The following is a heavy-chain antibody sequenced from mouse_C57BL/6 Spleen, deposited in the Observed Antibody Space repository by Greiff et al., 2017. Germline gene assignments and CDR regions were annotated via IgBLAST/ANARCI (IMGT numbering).Heavy chain of an antibody. CDR3: ARAGEGYYFDD. V-gene: IGHV1-82*01. CDR2: IYPGDGDT. Sequence: QVQLQQSGPELVKPGASVKISCKASGYAFSSSWMNWVKQRPGKGLEWIGRIYPGDGDTNYNGKFKGKAKLTADKSSSTAYMQLSSLTSEDSAVYFCARAGEGYYFDDWGQGTTLTVSS. J-gene: IGHJ2*01. CDR1: GYAFSSSW.